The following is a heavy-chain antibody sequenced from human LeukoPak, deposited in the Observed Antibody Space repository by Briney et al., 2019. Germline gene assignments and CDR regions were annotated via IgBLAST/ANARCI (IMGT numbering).Heavy chain of an antibody. CDR1: GGSISRSRCY. CDR3: AIVGCSGSDYFTDH. V-gene: IGHV4-39*01. D-gene: IGHD5-12*01. CDR2: TFYNGDT. J-gene: IGHJ4*02. Sequence: SETLSLTCSVSGGSISRSRCYWGWIRQPPGEGLEWFGGTFYNGDTYYNPSLRSRLTISVDSFKNQFSLRLTSVTAADTAVYYCAIVGCSGSDYFTDHWGQGTLVTVSS.